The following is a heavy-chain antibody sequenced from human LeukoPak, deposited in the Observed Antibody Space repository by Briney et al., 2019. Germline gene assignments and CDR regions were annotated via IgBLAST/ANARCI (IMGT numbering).Heavy chain of an antibody. D-gene: IGHD3-16*02. J-gene: IGHJ4*02. CDR1: GGSISSGGYY. CDR3: VRDRYGQRIFDY. V-gene: IGHV4-30-4*08. Sequence: SETLSLTCTVSGGSISSGGYYWSWIRQHPGKGLEWIGYIYYSGSTYYNPSLKSRVTISVDTSKNQFSLKLSSVTAADTAVYYCVRDRYGQRIFDYWGQGTLVTVSS. CDR2: IYYSGST.